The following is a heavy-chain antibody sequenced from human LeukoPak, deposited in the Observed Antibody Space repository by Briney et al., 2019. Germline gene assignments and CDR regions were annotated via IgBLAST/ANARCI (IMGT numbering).Heavy chain of an antibody. CDR3: ARGGYYGSGNDFRFDP. V-gene: IGHV4-59*01. CDR1: GGSISSYY. J-gene: IGHJ5*02. D-gene: IGHD3-10*01. CDR2: IHYTGST. Sequence: PSETLSLTCTVSGGSISSYYWSWIRQSPGKGLECIGYIHYTGSTNYNPSLKSRVTISVETSKNQFSLKLKSVTAADTAVYYCARGGYYGSGNDFRFDPWGQGTPVTVSS.